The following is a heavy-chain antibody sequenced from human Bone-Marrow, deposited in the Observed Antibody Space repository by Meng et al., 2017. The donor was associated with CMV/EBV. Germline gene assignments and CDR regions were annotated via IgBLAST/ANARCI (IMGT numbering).Heavy chain of an antibody. Sequence: GESLKISCAASGFTFDDYGMSWVRQAPGKGLEWVSGINWNGGSTGYADSVKGGFTISRDNPKNSLYLQMNSLRAEDTALYYCARGYSSLRVDPWGQGTLVTVSS. CDR3: ARGYSSLRVDP. CDR2: INWNGGST. V-gene: IGHV3-20*04. CDR1: GFTFDDYG. J-gene: IGHJ5*02. D-gene: IGHD6-19*01.